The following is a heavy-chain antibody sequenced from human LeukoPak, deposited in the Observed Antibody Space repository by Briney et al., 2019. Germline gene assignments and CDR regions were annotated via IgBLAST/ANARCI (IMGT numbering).Heavy chain of an antibody. V-gene: IGHV3-30*03. Sequence: PGGSLRLSCAASGFTFSSYGMHWVRQAPGKGLEWVAVISYDGTNKYYADSVKGRFTISRDNSKNTLYLQMNSLRAEDTAVYYCARDGKWELLLYYWGQGTLVTVSS. J-gene: IGHJ4*02. CDR1: GFTFSSYG. D-gene: IGHD1-26*01. CDR2: ISYDGTNK. CDR3: ARDGKWELLLYY.